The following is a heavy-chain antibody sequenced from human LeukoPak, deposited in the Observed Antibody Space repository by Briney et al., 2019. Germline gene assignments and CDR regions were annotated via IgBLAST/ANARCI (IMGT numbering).Heavy chain of an antibody. V-gene: IGHV3-23*01. D-gene: IGHD7-27*01. CDR2: ITTSDGNT. CDR3: AKDGGLWVSAHWGDS. Sequence: GGSLRLSCAASGFTFSSYTMSWVRQAPGKGLEWVSTITTSDGNTYYADSVKGRFTVSRDNSKNTLFLQMNSLRAEDTAVYYCAKDGGLWVSAHWGDSWGRGTLVTVST. J-gene: IGHJ4*02. CDR1: GFTFSSYT.